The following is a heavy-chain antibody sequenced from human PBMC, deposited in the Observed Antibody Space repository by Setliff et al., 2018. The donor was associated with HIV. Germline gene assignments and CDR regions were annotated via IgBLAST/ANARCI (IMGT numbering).Heavy chain of an antibody. Sequence: GGSLRLSCEASGFNVEKSGMHWIRQAPGKGLEWVAVMYYDGVTTYYADSVKGRFTISRDGSKNTVYLQMNSLRVDDTAVYYCAKSRITSQYDALDIWGQGTMVTVSS. CDR2: MYYDGVTT. V-gene: IGHV3-33*06. CDR3: AKSRITSQYDALDI. J-gene: IGHJ3*02. CDR1: GFNVEKSG. D-gene: IGHD2-2*01.